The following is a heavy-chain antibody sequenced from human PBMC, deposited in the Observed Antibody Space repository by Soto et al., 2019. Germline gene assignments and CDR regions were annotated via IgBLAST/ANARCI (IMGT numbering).Heavy chain of an antibody. CDR1: GFTFSSYS. CDR2: ISSSSSYI. J-gene: IGHJ6*02. D-gene: IGHD3-22*01. V-gene: IGHV3-21*01. Sequence: PGGSLRLSCAASGFTFSSYSMNWVRQAPGKGLEWVSSISSSSSYIYYADSVKGRFTISRDNSKNTLYLQMNSLRAEDTAVYYCAGGYYYDSSGYYYGMDVWGQGTTVTVSS. CDR3: AGGYYYDSSGYYYGMDV.